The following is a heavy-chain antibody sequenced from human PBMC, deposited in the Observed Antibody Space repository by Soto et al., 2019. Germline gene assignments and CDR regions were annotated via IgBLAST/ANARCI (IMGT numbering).Heavy chain of an antibody. CDR2: IYYSGST. Sequence: QVQLQESGPGLVKPSETLSLTCTVSGGSISSYYWSWIRQPPGKGLEWIGYIYYSGSTNYNPSLKSRVTLSVDTSKIQFSLKLSSVTAADTAVYYCARVTYYDCWSGYYPICYFDYWGQGPLVTVSS. CDR3: ARVTYYDCWSGYYPICYFDY. V-gene: IGHV4-59*01. D-gene: IGHD3-3*01. J-gene: IGHJ4*02. CDR1: GGSISSYY.